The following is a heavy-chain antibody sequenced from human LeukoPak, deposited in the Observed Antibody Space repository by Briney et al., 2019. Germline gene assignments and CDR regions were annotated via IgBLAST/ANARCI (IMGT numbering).Heavy chain of an antibody. J-gene: IGHJ6*03. V-gene: IGHV4-38-2*01. CDR2: TYHSGST. D-gene: IGHD5-24*01. CDR1: GYSISSGYY. CDR3: ARHDNYYYYMDV. Sequence: SETLSLTCAVSGYSISSGYYWGWIRQPPGKGLEWIGSTYHSGSTYYNPSLKSRVTISVGTSKNQFSLKLSSVTAADTAVYYCARHDNYYYYMDVWGKGTTVTVSS.